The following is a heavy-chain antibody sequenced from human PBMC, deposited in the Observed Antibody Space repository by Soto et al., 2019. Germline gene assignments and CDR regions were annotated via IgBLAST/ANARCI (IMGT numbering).Heavy chain of an antibody. D-gene: IGHD4-17*01. Sequence: ASVKVSCKASGNTVPNYAIHWVRQAPGQRLEWMGWINVGNVNTYYSEHFQGRVTITRDTSASTAYMELSSLRSEDTAVYYCARTLYGDNVDYWGQGTLVTVSS. CDR2: INVGNVNT. V-gene: IGHV1-3*01. CDR1: GNTVPNYA. J-gene: IGHJ4*02. CDR3: ARTLYGDNVDY.